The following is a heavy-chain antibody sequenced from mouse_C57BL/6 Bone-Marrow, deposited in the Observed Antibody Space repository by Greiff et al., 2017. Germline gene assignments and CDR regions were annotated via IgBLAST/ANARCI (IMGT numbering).Heavy chain of an antibody. D-gene: IGHD2-4*01. CDR2: INSDGGST. V-gene: IGHV5-2*01. J-gene: IGHJ4*01. CDR3: ARQSTMITTGAMDY. CDR1: EYEFPSHD. Sequence: EVKLVESGGGLVQPGESLKLSCESNEYEFPSHDMSWVRKTPEKRLELVAAINSDGGSTYYPDTMERRFIISRDNTNKTLYLQMSSLRSEGTALYYCARQSTMITTGAMDYWGQGTSVTVSS.